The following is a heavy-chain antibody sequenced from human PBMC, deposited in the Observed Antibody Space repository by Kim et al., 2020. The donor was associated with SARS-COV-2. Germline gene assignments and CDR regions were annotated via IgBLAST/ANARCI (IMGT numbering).Heavy chain of an antibody. CDR2: IYSGGST. J-gene: IGHJ5*02. V-gene: IGHV3-53*01. Sequence: GGSLRLSCAASGFTVSSNYMNWVRQAPGKGLEWVSVIYSGGSTYYADSVKGRFTISRDNSKNTLYLQMNSLRAEDTAVYYCARPQGSSWYLTWGQGTLVTVSS. CDR1: GFTVSSNY. CDR3: ARPQGSSWYLT. D-gene: IGHD6-13*01.